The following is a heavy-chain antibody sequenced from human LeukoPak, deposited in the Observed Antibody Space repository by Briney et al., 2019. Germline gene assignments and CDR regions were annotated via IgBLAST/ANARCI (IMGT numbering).Heavy chain of an antibody. CDR2: ISGSGGST. CDR1: GFTFSSYA. J-gene: IGHJ4*02. D-gene: IGHD3-10*01. CDR3: AKGYYYGSGTKKALDY. V-gene: IGHV3-23*01. Sequence: GGSLRLSCAASGFTFSSYAMSWVRQAPGKGLEWVSGISGSGGSTYYADSVEGWFTISRDNSKNTLYLHMNSLRTEDTAVYYCAKGYYYGSGTKKALDYWGQGSLVTVSS.